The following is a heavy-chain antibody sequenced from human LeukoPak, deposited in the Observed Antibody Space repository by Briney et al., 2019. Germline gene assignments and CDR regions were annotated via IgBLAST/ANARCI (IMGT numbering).Heavy chain of an antibody. D-gene: IGHD6-19*01. CDR2: ISAYNGNT. Sequence: GASVKVSCKASGYTFTSYGISWVRQAPGQGLEWMGWISAYNGNTNYAQKLQGRVTMTTDTSTSTAYMELRSLRSDDTAVYYCARVGSSGWYLYEPDAFDIWGQGTMVTVSS. J-gene: IGHJ3*02. CDR3: ARVGSSGWYLYEPDAFDI. V-gene: IGHV1-18*01. CDR1: GYTFTSYG.